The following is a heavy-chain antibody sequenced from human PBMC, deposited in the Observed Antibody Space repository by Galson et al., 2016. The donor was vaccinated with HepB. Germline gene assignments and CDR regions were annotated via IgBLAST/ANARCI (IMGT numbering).Heavy chain of an antibody. CDR3: VRSGRGDS. CDR1: GFSFSTFW. D-gene: IGHD2-15*01. Sequence: SLRLSCAAFGFSFSTFWMSWIRRVPGKGLEWVANIKQDGSEKYYVDSVKGRFTVSRDNVKNSLYLQMNSLRAEDTAVYYCVRSGRGDSWGQGTQVTVSS. CDR2: IKQDGSEK. V-gene: IGHV3-7*03. J-gene: IGHJ4*02.